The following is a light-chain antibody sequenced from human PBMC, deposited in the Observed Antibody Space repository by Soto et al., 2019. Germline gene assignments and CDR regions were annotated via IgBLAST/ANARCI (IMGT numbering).Light chain of an antibody. Sequence: DIEMTQPPEFLAVSLGYGATLKCMSTQSVFDSSDNKNSFAWDQQKPGQPPKLLIYWASTRESGVPDRFSGSGSGTGFTLTISSLQTEDVAVYYCQQYFTTPINFGQGTRLENK. CDR2: WAS. V-gene: IGKV4-1*01. J-gene: IGKJ5*01. CDR3: QQYFTTPIN. CDR1: QSVFDSSDNKNS.